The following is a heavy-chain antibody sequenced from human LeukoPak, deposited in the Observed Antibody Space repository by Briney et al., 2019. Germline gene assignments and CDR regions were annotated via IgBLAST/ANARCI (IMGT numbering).Heavy chain of an antibody. CDR1: GASVRSHY. J-gene: IGHJ4*02. V-gene: IGHV4-59*02. Sequence: PSETLSLTCTVSGASVRSHYWSWIRQPPGKGLEWIGYVSYSGGTNYNPSLKSRVTISLDTSNDQFSLRLNSVTAADTAAYYCARLSTYYDFWSPLDYWGQGTLVTVSS. CDR2: VSYSGGT. D-gene: IGHD3-3*01. CDR3: ARLSTYYDFWSPLDY.